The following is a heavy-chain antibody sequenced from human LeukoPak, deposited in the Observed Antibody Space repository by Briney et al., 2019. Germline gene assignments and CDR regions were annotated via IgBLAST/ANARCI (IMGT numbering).Heavy chain of an antibody. CDR1: GGTFSSYA. D-gene: IGHD6-13*01. CDR2: INCNSGGT. J-gene: IGHJ4*02. V-gene: IGHV1-2*04. Sequence: ASVKVSCKASGGTFSSYAISWVRQAPGQGLEWMGWINCNSGGTNYAQKFQGSVTRTRDTSISTAYMELSSLTSDDTAVYYCARAKGSIAGAAIYYSDYWGQGTLVTVSS. CDR3: ARAKGSIAGAAIYYSDY.